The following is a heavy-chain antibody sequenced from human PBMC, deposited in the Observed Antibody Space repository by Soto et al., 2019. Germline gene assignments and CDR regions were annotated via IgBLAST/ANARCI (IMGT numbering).Heavy chain of an antibody. CDR1: EFSFGDYA. CDR2: IRGKAYGGAV. D-gene: IGHD6-19*01. J-gene: IGHJ6*02. Sequence: PGGSLRLSCTGSEFSFGDYAVTWVRQGQGKGLEWVACIRGKAYGGAVEYAASVKGRFIISRDDSKSIAYLQMNSLKREDSGVYSCPRRYTSRSKYPHQALDVWGQGTTVTVSS. CDR3: PRRYTSRSKYPHQALDV. V-gene: IGHV3-49*04.